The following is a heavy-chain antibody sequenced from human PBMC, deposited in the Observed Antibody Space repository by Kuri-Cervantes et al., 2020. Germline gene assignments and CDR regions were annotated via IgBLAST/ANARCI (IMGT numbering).Heavy chain of an antibody. Sequence: GGSLRLSCAASGFTFSSYWMSWVRQAPGKGLEWVANIKQDGSEKYYVDSVKGRFTISRDNAKNSLYLQMNSLRAEDTALYYCAKETTPGIAAAGTRGGFDYWGQGTLVTVSS. CDR3: AKETTPGIAAAGTRGGFDY. D-gene: IGHD6-13*01. J-gene: IGHJ4*02. CDR1: GFTFSSYW. V-gene: IGHV3-7*03. CDR2: IKQDGSEK.